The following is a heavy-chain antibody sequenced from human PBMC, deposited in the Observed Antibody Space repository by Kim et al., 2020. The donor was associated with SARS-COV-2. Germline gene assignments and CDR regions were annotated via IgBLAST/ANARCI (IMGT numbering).Heavy chain of an antibody. Sequence: GGSLRLSCEASGFKFSIHSLNWVRQAPGKGPEWVSSISASSVFTDYADSVKGRFTISRDNAKNSLYLQMTSLTADDTAVYYCATEVGDFWRNSYRSPFDNWGQGTLVTVSS. J-gene: IGHJ4*02. CDR2: ISASSVFT. CDR3: ATEVGDFWRNSYRSPFDN. CDR1: GFKFSIHS. D-gene: IGHD3-3*01. V-gene: IGHV3-21*01.